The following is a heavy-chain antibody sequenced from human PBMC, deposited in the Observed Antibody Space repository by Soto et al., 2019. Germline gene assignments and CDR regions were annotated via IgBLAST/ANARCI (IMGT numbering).Heavy chain of an antibody. V-gene: IGHV4-39*01. CDR2: IFYNGRT. CDR1: GGSISSNKYY. CDR3: ARLCYYDSSGYYHFDY. D-gene: IGHD3-22*01. Sequence: SETLPLTCTVSGGSISSNKYYWGWIRQSTGKGLEWIGNIFYNGRTYYNPPFKGRLTMSVDTSKNQFSLNLSSVTAADTAVYYCARLCYYDSSGYYHFDYWGQGSLVTVSS. J-gene: IGHJ4*02.